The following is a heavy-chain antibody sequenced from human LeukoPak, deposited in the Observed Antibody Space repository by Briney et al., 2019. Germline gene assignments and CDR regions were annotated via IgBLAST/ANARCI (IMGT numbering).Heavy chain of an antibody. V-gene: IGHV4-61*02. Sequence: PSETLSLTRTVSGGSISSSSYYWSWIRQPAGKGLEWIGRIYTSGSTNYNPSPKSRVTMSVDTSKNQFSLKLSSVTAADTAVYYCARGNIVATSSFYDYWGQGTLVTVSS. CDR1: GGSISSSSYY. CDR2: IYTSGST. CDR3: ARGNIVATSSFYDY. J-gene: IGHJ4*02. D-gene: IGHD5-12*01.